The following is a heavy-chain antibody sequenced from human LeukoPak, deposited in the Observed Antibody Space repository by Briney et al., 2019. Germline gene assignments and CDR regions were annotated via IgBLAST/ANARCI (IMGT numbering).Heavy chain of an antibody. V-gene: IGHV1-18*04. J-gene: IGHJ3*01. Sequence: ASVKVSCQALGYTFTDHYFHWLRQAPGQGLEWMGWISIYNGVTNYAQEFQGSVTLTTDTSTTTAYMELRSLTSDDTAVYYCARVTSAGYTSGWSHAFDVWGQGTMVTVSS. CDR1: GYTFTDHY. CDR3: ARVTSAGYTSGWSHAFDV. CDR2: ISIYNGVT. D-gene: IGHD6-19*01.